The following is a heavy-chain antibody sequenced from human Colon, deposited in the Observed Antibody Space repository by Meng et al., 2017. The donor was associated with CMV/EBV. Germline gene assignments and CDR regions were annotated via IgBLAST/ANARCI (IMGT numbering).Heavy chain of an antibody. CDR3: ARDPGYSSSLTYDY. V-gene: IGHV3-66*01. CDR2: IRSGGDT. J-gene: IGHJ4*02. D-gene: IGHD4-11*01. CDR1: VFTISDTY. Sequence: GGGSVNTAVSLRLSCSACVFTISDTYTGWVRQASGKGLEWVSVIRSGGDTYYADSVKGRFIISRDNSKNTVYLQMNSLRVEDTAVYHCARDPGYSSSLTYDYWGQGTLVTVSS.